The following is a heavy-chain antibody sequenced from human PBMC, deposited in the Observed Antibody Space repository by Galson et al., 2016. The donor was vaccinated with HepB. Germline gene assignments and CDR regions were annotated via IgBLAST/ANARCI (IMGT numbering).Heavy chain of an antibody. CDR2: IKQDVSQK. V-gene: IGHV3-7*01. CDR1: GFTFSNYW. CDR3: ARENMRGTSSWGYYYYYGMDV. Sequence: SLRLSCAASGFTFSNYWMSWVRQAPGKGLEWVANIKQDVSQKYYADSVKGRFTISRDNAKKSLYLQVNSLRADDTAVYYCARENMRGTSSWGYYYYYGMDVWGQGTTVTVSS. J-gene: IGHJ6*02. D-gene: IGHD2-2*01.